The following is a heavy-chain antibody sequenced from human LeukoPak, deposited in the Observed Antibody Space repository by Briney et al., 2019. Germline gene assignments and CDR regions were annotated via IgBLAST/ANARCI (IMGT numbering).Heavy chain of an antibody. Sequence: SVKVSCKASGGTFSSYAISWVRQAPGQGLEWMGGIIPIFGTANYAQKFQGRVTITTDESTSTAYMELSSLRSEDTAVYYCARQWVKTLPYYYYMDVWGKGTTVTVSS. D-gene: IGHD6-19*01. J-gene: IGHJ6*03. CDR3: ARQWVKTLPYYYYMDV. CDR1: GGTFSSYA. V-gene: IGHV1-69*05. CDR2: IIPIFGTA.